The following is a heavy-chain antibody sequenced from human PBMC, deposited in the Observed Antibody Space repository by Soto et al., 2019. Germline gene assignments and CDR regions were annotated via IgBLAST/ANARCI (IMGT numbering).Heavy chain of an antibody. CDR1: GFTFSSYS. CDR2: ISSSSSYI. CDR3: ARSGGADYGDYPGDY. J-gene: IGHJ4*02. D-gene: IGHD4-17*01. V-gene: IGHV3-21*01. Sequence: EVQLVESGGGLVKPGGSLRVSCAASGFTFSSYSMNWVRQAPGKGLEWVSSISSSSSYIYYADSVKGRFTISRDNAKNSLYLQMNSLRAEDTAVYYCARSGGADYGDYPGDYWGQGTLVTVSS.